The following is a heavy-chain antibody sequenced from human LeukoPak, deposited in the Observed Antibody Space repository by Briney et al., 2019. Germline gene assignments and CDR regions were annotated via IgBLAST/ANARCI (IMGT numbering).Heavy chain of an antibody. CDR1: GGSIGSGSYF. V-gene: IGHV4-61*02. CDR3: ARRRPREDFDY. CDR2: LYTSGTT. Sequence: SQTLSLTCTVSGGSIGSGSYFWSWIRQPAGKGLDYIGRLYTSGTTNYNPSLKSRVTISVDTSKKQFSLNVSSVTAADTAVYYCARRRPREDFDYWGQGTLVTVSS. J-gene: IGHJ4*02.